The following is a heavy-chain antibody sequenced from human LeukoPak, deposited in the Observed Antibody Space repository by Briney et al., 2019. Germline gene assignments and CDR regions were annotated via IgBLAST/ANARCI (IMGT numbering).Heavy chain of an antibody. Sequence: GASVKVSCKASGYTSTSSGISWVRQAPGQGLEWMGWISAYNGKTNYAQKLQGRGTMTTDTSTSTAYMELRSLRSDDTAVYYCARADNRGSYYPDFDYWGQGTLVTVSS. V-gene: IGHV1-18*01. J-gene: IGHJ4*02. CDR1: GYTSTSSG. CDR2: ISAYNGKT. CDR3: ARADNRGSYYPDFDY. D-gene: IGHD1-26*01.